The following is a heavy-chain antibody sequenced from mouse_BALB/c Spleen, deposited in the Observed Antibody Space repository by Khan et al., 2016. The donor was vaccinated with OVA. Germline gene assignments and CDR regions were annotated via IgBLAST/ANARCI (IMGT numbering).Heavy chain of an antibody. Sequence: QVQLQQSGAELAKPGASVKMSCKASGYTFTSYWMHWIKQRPGQGLEWIGYINPTSGYTDYNQKFKDKATLTADKSSSTAYMQLSSLTSDGSAGYYCARDRIDYWGQGTALTVSS. CDR2: INPTSGYT. CDR3: ARDRIDY. J-gene: IGHJ2*01. V-gene: IGHV1-7*01. CDR1: GYTFTSYW.